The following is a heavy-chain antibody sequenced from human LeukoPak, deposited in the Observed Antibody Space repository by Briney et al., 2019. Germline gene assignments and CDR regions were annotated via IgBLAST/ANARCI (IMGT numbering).Heavy chain of an antibody. Sequence: ASVKVSCKASGYTFTSYDINWVRQATGQGLEWMGWMNPNSGNTGYAQKFQGRVTMTRNTSISTAYMELSSLRSEDTAVYYCARDHYYDSSGYYWRLVYWGQGTLVTVSS. CDR2: MNPNSGNT. D-gene: IGHD3-22*01. CDR3: ARDHYYDSSGYYWRLVY. V-gene: IGHV1-8*01. CDR1: GYTFTSYD. J-gene: IGHJ4*02.